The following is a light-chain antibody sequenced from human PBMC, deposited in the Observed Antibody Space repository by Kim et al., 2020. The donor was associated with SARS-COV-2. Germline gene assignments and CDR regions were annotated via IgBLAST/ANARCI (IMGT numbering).Light chain of an antibody. V-gene: IGKV1-5*03. Sequence: SVADRVPMTCRASQSIGDWLAWYQQKPGRAPNLLIQKASSLEPGVSSRFSGSGSGTEFTLTITSLRPDDFAVYYCQRYNSDPWTFGQGTKVDIK. CDR2: KAS. CDR1: QSIGDW. J-gene: IGKJ1*01. CDR3: QRYNSDPWT.